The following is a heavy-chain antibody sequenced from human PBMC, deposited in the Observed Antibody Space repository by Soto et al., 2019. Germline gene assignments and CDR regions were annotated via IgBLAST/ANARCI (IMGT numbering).Heavy chain of an antibody. CDR2: ISGSGGST. V-gene: IGHV3-23*01. J-gene: IGHJ4*02. D-gene: IGHD5-12*01. CDR3: ENYPYSGYDAKYHLDF. CDR1: GFTFSSHA. Sequence: PGGSLRLSCTASGFTFSSHAMSWVRQAPGEGLEWVAAISGSGGSTYYADSVKGRFTISRDNSKNTLYLQMNSLRAEDTAVYYCENYPYSGYDAKYHLDFWGQGTLVNGSS.